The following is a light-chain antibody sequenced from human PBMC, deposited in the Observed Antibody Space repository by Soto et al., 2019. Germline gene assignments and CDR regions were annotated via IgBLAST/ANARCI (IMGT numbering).Light chain of an antibody. CDR3: QQYNDWWT. J-gene: IGKJ1*01. CDR2: GAS. V-gene: IGKV3-15*01. Sequence: EIVLAQSPGTLSLSPGERARLSCRASQSVSTNLTWYQQKPGQAPRLLMYGASTRATGVPARFSGSGSGTEFTLTISSLQSEDFAVYYCQQYNDWWTFGQGTKVDI. CDR1: QSVSTN.